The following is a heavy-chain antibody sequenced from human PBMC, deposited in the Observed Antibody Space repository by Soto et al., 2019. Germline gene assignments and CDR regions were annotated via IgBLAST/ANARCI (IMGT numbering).Heavy chain of an antibody. V-gene: IGHV1-2*04. CDR3: ARDRGYCSGGSCYSRYYYYGMDV. CDR2: INPNSGGT. Sequence: QVQLVQSGAEVKKPGASVKVSCKASGYTFTGYYMHWVRQAPGQGLEWMGGINPNSGGTNYAQKFQGWVTMTRDTSISTAYMELSRLRSDGTAVYYCARDRGYCSGGSCYSRYYYYGMDVWGQGTTVTVSS. CDR1: GYTFTGYY. D-gene: IGHD2-15*01. J-gene: IGHJ6*02.